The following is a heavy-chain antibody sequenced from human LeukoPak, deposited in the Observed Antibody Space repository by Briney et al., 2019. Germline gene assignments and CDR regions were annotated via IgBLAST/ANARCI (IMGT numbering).Heavy chain of an antibody. CDR1: GYTFTSYD. V-gene: IGHV1-8*01. Sequence: ASVKVSCKASGYTFTSYDINWVRQATGQGLEGMGWLNPNSGNTGYAQKFQGRVTMTRNTSISTAYMELSSLRSEDTAVYYCARGSRGSSTSRLRNYYYYGMDVWGQGTTVTVSS. CDR2: LNPNSGNT. J-gene: IGHJ6*02. CDR3: ARGSRGSSTSRLRNYYYYGMDV. D-gene: IGHD2-2*01.